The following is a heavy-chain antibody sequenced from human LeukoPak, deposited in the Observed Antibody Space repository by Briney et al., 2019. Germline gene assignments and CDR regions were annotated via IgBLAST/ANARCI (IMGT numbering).Heavy chain of an antibody. D-gene: IGHD1-14*01. Sequence: GGSLRLSCTASGFTFSTCSMNWVRQAPGKGLEWLSYISTTSSTIYYADSVKGRFTISRDNSKNTLYLQMNSLRAEDTAVYYCAKAGRGPPSYYYGMDVWGQGTTVTVSS. CDR3: AKAGRGPPSYYYGMDV. CDR2: ISTTSSTI. J-gene: IGHJ6*02. CDR1: GFTFSTCS. V-gene: IGHV3-48*01.